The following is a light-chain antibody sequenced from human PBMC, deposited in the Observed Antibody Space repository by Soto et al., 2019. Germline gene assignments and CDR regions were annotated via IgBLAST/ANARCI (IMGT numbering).Light chain of an antibody. V-gene: IGLV1-44*01. J-gene: IGLJ1*01. Sequence: QSVLTQPPSASGTPGQRVTISCSGSRSNIASNSVNWFQQLPGTAPRLLVYSQNQRPSEVPDRFSVSKSGTSASLAISGLQSEDEADYYCAAWDDSLNGYVFGTGTKLTVL. CDR1: RSNIASNS. CDR3: AAWDDSLNGYV. CDR2: SQN.